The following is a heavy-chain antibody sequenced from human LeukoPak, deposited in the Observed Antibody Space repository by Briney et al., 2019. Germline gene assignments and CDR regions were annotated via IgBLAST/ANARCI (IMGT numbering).Heavy chain of an antibody. CDR1: GFTFSSYS. D-gene: IGHD2-15*01. V-gene: IGHV3-21*01. CDR2: ISGSSSYI. J-gene: IGHJ4*02. CDR3: ARDLAPYCSGGRCSTFDY. Sequence: GGSLRLSCAASGFTFSSYSMNWVRQAPGKGLERVSSISGSSSYIYYADSVKGRFTISRDNAKNSLYLQMNSLRGEDTALYYCARDLAPYCSGGRCSTFDYWGQGTLVTVSS.